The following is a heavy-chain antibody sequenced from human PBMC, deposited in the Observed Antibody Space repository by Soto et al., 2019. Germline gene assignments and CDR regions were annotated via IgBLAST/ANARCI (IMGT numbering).Heavy chain of an antibody. V-gene: IGHV1-69*01. D-gene: IGHD6-19*01. CDR1: GGTFSSYA. Sequence: QVQLVQSGAEVKKPGSSVKVSCKDSGGTFSSYAISWVRQAHGQGIEWMGGLIPIFGTANYEQKFQGRVTISADESTITAYMALSSLRSEDTAVYYWARGSSGGYSGMDFCGQGTTVTFSS. CDR3: ARGSSGGYSGMDF. CDR2: LIPIFGTA. J-gene: IGHJ6*02.